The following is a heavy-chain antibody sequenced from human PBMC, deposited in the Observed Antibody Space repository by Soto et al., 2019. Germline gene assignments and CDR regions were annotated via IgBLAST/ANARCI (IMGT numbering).Heavy chain of an antibody. CDR1: GFTFTSSA. CDR2: IVVGSGNT. J-gene: IGHJ4*02. CDR3: AAGFLNPTVNTFVDY. V-gene: IGHV1-58*02. Sequence: ASVKVSCKASGFTFTSSAMQWVRQARGQRLEWIGWIVVGSGNTNYAQKFQERVTITRDMSTSTAYMELSSLRSEDTAVYYCAAGFLNPTVNTFVDYWGQGTLVNVSS. D-gene: IGHD4-17*01.